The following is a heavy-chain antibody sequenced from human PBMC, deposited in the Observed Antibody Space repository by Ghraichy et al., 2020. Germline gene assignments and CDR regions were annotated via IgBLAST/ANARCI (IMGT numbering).Heavy chain of an antibody. J-gene: IGHJ3*02. Sequence: GGSLRLSCAASGFTFGSNWMTWVRQAPGKGLEWVSNINQNGREKYYVASVKGRFTISRDNAKNSLYLQMNGLRAEDTAVYYCSSGDTFDIWGQGTMVAVSS. D-gene: IGHD3-10*01. CDR2: INQNGREK. CDR3: SSGDTFDI. CDR1: GFTFGSNW. V-gene: IGHV3-7*03.